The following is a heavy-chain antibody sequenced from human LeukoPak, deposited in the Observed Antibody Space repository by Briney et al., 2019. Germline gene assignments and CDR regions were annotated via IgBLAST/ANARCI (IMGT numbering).Heavy chain of an antibody. Sequence: GGSLRLSCAASGFTFSDYYMSWIRQAPGKGLEWVSYISSSGSTIYYADSVKGRFTISRDNAKNSLYLQMNSLRAEDTAVYYCARDPGTSYYYDSSGYFDYWGQGTLVTVSS. D-gene: IGHD3-22*01. J-gene: IGHJ4*02. CDR3: ARDPGTSYYYDSSGYFDY. CDR1: GFTFSDYY. CDR2: ISSSGSTI. V-gene: IGHV3-11*01.